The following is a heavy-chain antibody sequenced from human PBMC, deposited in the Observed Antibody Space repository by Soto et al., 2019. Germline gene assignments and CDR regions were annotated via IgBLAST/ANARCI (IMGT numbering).Heavy chain of an antibody. V-gene: IGHV1-8*01. J-gene: IGHJ6*02. CDR1: GYTFTSYD. CDR3: AREKTSYGMDV. Sequence: QVQLVQSGAEVKKPGASVKVSCKATGYTFTSYDINWVRQATGQGLEWMGWMNPNSGNTGYAQKSQXXVTMTRNTSISTAYMELSSLRSEDTAVYYCAREKTSYGMDVWGQGTTVTVSS. CDR2: MNPNSGNT.